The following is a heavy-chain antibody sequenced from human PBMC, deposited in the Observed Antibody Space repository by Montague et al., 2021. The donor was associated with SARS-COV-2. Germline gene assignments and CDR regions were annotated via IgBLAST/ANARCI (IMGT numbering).Heavy chain of an antibody. V-gene: IGHV4-59*08. CDR3: ARQGGPAGKHWFDP. J-gene: IGHJ5*02. CDR1: GGSISSCY. Sequence: SESLSLTCTVSGGSISSCYWSWIRQPPGKGLEWIGYIYYSGTTFYNLSLKSRVTISVDTSKNEVSLKLNSVTAADTAVYYCARQGGPAGKHWFDPWGQGTLVTVSS. D-gene: IGHD2-2*01. CDR2: IYYSGTT.